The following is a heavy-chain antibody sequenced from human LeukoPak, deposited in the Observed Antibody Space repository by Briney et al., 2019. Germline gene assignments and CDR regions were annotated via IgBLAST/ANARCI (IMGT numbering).Heavy chain of an antibody. CDR3: ARDLRGYSYGYYFDY. D-gene: IGHD5-18*01. CDR2: PSSSSSYI. Sequence: GSLRLLCAASGFTFRCFSMDLVRQAPGKGLEWVSFPSSSSSYIYYADSVKGRFTISRDNAKNSLYLQMNSLRAEDTAVYYCARDLRGYSYGYYFDYWGQGTLVTVSS. V-gene: IGHV3-21*01. CDR1: GFTFRCFS. J-gene: IGHJ4*02.